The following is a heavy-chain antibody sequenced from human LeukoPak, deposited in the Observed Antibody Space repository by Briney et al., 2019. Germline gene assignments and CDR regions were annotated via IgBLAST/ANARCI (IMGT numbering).Heavy chain of an antibody. V-gene: IGHV3-7*01. CDR3: ARVRCSSNSCFPDY. J-gene: IGHJ4*02. CDR1: GFTFSTYW. CDR2: IKQDGSDK. Sequence: GSLRLSCAASGFTFSTYWMSWVRQAPGKGLEWVANIKQDGSDKYYVDSVKGRFTISRDNAKNSLFLQMNSLRAEDAAVYYCARVRCSSNSCFPDYWGQGTLVTVSS. D-gene: IGHD2-2*01.